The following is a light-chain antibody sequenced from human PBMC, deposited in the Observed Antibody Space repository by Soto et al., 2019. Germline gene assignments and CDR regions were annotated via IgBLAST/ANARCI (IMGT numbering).Light chain of an antibody. V-gene: IGLV3-21*02. J-gene: IGLJ1*01. CDR2: VDS. CDR3: QASDTISDHYV. Sequence: SYELTQPPSVSVAPGQTARITCGGNNIESKSVHWYQQRPGQAPVLVIYVDSDRPSGIPDRFSASTSGNTAALTISRVEAGDEADYYCQASDTISDHYVFGSGTKVTVL. CDR1: NIESKS.